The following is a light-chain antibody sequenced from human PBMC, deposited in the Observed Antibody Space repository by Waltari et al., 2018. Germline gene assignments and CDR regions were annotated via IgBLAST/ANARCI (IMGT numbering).Light chain of an antibody. Sequence: QVVVTQEPSLTVSPGGTVTLTCGSSTGAVTSGQFPYWFLQKPGQAPRTLVYDTSNKHSWTPARFSGSLLGGKAALTLSGVQPEDEAEYYCSVSYSGHVIFGGGTKLTVL. V-gene: IGLV7-46*01. J-gene: IGLJ2*01. CDR1: TGAVTSGQF. CDR3: SVSYSGHVI. CDR2: DTS.